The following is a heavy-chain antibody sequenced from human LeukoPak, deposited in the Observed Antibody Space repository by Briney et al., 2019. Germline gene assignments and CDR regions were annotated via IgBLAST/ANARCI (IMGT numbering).Heavy chain of an antibody. CDR2: INHSGST. D-gene: IGHD6-6*01. Sequence: PSETLSLTCAVYGGSFSGYYWSWIRQPPGKGLEWIGEINHSGSTNYNPSLKSRLSISVDTSENQLSLKLSSVTAADTAIYYCSREYSISSHSYYYYYVDVWGKGTTVTVSS. CDR3: SREYSISSHSYYYYYVDV. V-gene: IGHV4-34*01. CDR1: GGSFSGYY. J-gene: IGHJ6*03.